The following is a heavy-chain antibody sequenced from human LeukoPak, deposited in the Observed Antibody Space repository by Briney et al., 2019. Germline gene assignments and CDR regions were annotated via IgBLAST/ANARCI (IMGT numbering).Heavy chain of an antibody. J-gene: IGHJ6*03. Sequence: SVKVSCKASGGTFSSYSITWVRQAPGQGLKWMGGIMPLFNTANYAQQFQGRVTITTDESTSTAYMELSSLRFEDTAMYYCARVDRYHYYLDVWGKGTTVTVSS. CDR3: ARVDRYHYYLDV. CDR2: IMPLFNTA. V-gene: IGHV1-69*05. CDR1: GGTFSSYS.